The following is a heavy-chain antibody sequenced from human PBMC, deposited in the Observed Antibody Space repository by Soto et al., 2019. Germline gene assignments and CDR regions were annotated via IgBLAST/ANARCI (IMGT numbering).Heavy chain of an antibody. CDR2: IWDDGSNK. V-gene: IGHV3-33*01. CDR3: ARDRSTMVRGVIGY. D-gene: IGHD3-10*01. CDR1: GFTFSSYV. J-gene: IGHJ4*02. Sequence: QVQLVESGGGVVQPGRSLRLSCAASGFTFSSYVMYWVRQAPGKGLEWVAVIWDDGSNKHYADSVKGRFAISRDNSKNTLYLQMNSLRAEDTAVYYCARDRSTMVRGVIGYCGQGTLVTVSS.